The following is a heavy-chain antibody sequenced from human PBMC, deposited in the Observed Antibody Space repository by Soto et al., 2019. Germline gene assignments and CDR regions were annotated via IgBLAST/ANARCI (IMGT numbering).Heavy chain of an antibody. D-gene: IGHD6-6*01. J-gene: IGHJ4*02. CDR2: INAGNGNT. V-gene: IGHV1-3*01. CDR3: ARDLQSSSSGGFDY. Sequence: QVQLVQSGAEVKKPGASVKVSCKASGYTFTSYAMHWVRQAPGQRLEWMGWINAGNGNTKYSQKFQGRVTITRDTSASTAYMELSSLRSEDTAVYYCARDLQSSSSGGFDYWGQGALVTVSS. CDR1: GYTFTSYA.